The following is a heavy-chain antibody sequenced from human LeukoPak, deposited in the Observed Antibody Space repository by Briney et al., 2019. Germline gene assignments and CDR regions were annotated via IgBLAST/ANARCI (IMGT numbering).Heavy chain of an antibody. Sequence: GGSPRLSCAASGFTFSSYAMSWVRRAPGKGLEWVSAISGSGGSTYYADSVKGRFTISRDNSKNTLYLQMNSLRAEDTAVYYCAHSSPTQRYYYYYYGMDVWGQGTTVTVSS. D-gene: IGHD2-2*01. V-gene: IGHV3-23*01. CDR1: GFTFSSYA. CDR2: ISGSGGST. J-gene: IGHJ6*02. CDR3: AHSSPTQRYYYYYYGMDV.